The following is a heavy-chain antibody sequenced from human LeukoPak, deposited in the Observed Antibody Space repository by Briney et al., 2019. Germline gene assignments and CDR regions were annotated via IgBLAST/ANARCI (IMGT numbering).Heavy chain of an antibody. CDR1: GFTFSSYN. J-gene: IGHJ4*02. V-gene: IGHV3-21*04. CDR3: ATNGGGDSGYGNFDY. Sequence: GGSLRLSCAASGFTFSSYNMNWVRQTPGQGLEWVSSITSGSSHIYYADSVKGRFTISRDNAKNSLYLQMNRLRAEDTALYYCATNGGGDSGYGNFDYWGQGTLVTVSS. D-gene: IGHD5-12*01. CDR2: ITSGSSHI.